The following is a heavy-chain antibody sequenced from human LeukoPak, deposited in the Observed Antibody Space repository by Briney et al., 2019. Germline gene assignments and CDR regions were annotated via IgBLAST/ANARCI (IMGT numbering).Heavy chain of an antibody. CDR3: ARDRRLGLSSPNYYCYMDV. CDR2: IYYSGST. V-gene: IGHV4-30-4*08. J-gene: IGHJ6*03. CDR1: GGSISSGDYY. Sequence: SQTLSLTCTVSGGSISSGDYYWSWIRQPPGKGLEWIGYIYYSGSTYYNPSLRSRVTISVDTSKNQFSLKLSSVTAADTAVYYCARDRRLGLSSPNYYCYMDVWSKGTTVTVSS. D-gene: IGHD3-16*01.